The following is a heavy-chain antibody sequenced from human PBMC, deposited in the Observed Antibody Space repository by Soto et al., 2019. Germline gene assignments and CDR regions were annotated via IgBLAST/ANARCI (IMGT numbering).Heavy chain of an antibody. D-gene: IGHD3-22*01. Sequence: QVQLVQSGAEVKKPGSSVKVSCKASGGTFSSYTISWVRQAPGQGLEWMGRIIPILGIANYAQKFQGRVTITADKSTITAYMELSSLRSEDTAVYYCASPYYDSSGYQPPFSYWGQGTLVTVSS. CDR1: GGTFSSYT. J-gene: IGHJ4*02. V-gene: IGHV1-69*02. CDR2: IIPILGIA. CDR3: ASPYYDSSGYQPPFSY.